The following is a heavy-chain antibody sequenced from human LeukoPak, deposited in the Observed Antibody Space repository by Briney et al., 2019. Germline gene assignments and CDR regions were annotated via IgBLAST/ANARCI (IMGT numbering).Heavy chain of an antibody. J-gene: IGHJ4*02. CDR2: IKQDGSEK. V-gene: IGHV3-7*04. Sequence: TGGSLRLSCAASGFIFSSYWMSWVRQAPGKGLEWVANIKQDGSEKYYVDSVKGRFTISRDNAKNSLYLQMNSLRAEDTAVYYCARGGGRPGYFGSGSPWGQGTLVTVSS. CDR3: ARGGGRPGYFGSGSP. D-gene: IGHD3-10*01. CDR1: GFIFSSYW.